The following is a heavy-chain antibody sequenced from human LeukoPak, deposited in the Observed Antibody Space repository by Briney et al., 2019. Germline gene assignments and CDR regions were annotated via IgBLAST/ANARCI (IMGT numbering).Heavy chain of an antibody. J-gene: IGHJ4*02. V-gene: IGHV3-48*01. D-gene: IGHD5-12*01. Sequence: GGSLRLSCAASGFTFSSYSMNWVRQAPGKGLEWVSYISSSSSTIYYADSVKGRFTISRDNAKNSLYLQMNSLRAEDTAVYYCARVRGYSGYDSWVWYFDYWGQGTLVTVSS. CDR3: ARVRGYSGYDSWVWYFDY. CDR1: GFTFSSYS. CDR2: ISSSSSTI.